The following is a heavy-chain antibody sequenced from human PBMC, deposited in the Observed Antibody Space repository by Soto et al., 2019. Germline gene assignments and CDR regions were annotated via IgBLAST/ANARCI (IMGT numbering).Heavy chain of an antibody. CDR3: ARGRRRAAAGKDYDYYYYMDV. Sequence: QVQLQESGPGLVKPSQTLSLTCTVSGGSISSGGYYWSWIRPHPGQGLEWIGYIYYSGSTYYNPSIKSRATISLDTSKNQFSLKLSSVTAADTAVYYCARGRRRAAAGKDYDYYYYMDVWGKGTTVTVS. J-gene: IGHJ6*03. V-gene: IGHV4-31*03. D-gene: IGHD6-13*01. CDR2: IYYSGST. CDR1: GGSISSGGYY.